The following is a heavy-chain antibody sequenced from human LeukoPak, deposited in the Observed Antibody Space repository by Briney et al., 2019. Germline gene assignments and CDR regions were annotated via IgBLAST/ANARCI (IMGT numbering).Heavy chain of an antibody. CDR2: ISYDGSNK. V-gene: IGHV3-30*04. Sequence: GGSLRLSCAASGFTFSSYAMHWVRQAPGKGLEWVAVISYDGSNKYYADSVKGRFTTSRDNSKNTLYLQMNSLRAEDTAVYYCARELSSSSSYYFDYWGQGTLVTVSS. J-gene: IGHJ4*02. CDR3: ARELSSSSSYYFDY. D-gene: IGHD6-13*01. CDR1: GFTFSSYA.